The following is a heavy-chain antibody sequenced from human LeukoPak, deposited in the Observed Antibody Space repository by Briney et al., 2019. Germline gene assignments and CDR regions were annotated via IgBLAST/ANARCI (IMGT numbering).Heavy chain of an antibody. V-gene: IGHV1-69*01. CDR2: IIPIFGTT. Sequence: ASVKVSCKASGGTFSSYTISWVRQAPGQGLEWMGGIIPIFGTTNYAQKFQGRVTITADDSTRTAYMELSSLRSEDTAVYYCAREPARGFSGAYDMDVWGQGTTVTVSS. CDR3: AREPARGFSGAYDMDV. CDR1: GGTFSSYT. D-gene: IGHD5-12*01. J-gene: IGHJ6*02.